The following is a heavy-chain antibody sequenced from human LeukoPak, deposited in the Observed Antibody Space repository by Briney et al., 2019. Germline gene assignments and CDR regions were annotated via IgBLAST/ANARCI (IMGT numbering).Heavy chain of an antibody. CDR2: INSAGNNI. J-gene: IGHJ4*02. CDR3: ATSRVFDY. V-gene: IGHV3-11*04. CDR1: GFTFSDYF. Sequence: GGSLRLSCVASGFTFSDYFMSWIRQAPGKGLEWLSFINSAGNNIYYAGPVKGRFTISRDNSKETLYLEMNSLRVEDTAIYYCATSRVFDYWGQGTLVAVSS.